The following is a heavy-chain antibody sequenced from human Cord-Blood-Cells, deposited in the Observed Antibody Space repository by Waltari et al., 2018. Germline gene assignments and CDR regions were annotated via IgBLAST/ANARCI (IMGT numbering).Heavy chain of an antibody. CDR1: GGSISSYY. CDR3: ARSSRYYYGSGSPYFDY. CDR2: IYYHGST. D-gene: IGHD3-10*01. V-gene: IGHV4-59*01. Sequence: QVQLQESGPGLVKPSETLSLTCTVSGGSISSYYWSWIRQPPGKGLEWIGYIYYHGSTNYNPSLKSRVTISVDTAKNHFSLKLGAVTAADTAVYYCARSSRYYYGSGSPYFDYWGQGTLVTVSS. J-gene: IGHJ4*02.